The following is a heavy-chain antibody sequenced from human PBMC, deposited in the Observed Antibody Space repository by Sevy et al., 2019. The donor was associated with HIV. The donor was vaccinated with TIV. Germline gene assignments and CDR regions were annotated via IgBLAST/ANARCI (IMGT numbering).Heavy chain of an antibody. CDR2: FNPNSGDT. D-gene: IGHD2-2*01. Sequence: ASVKVSCKASGYTFIDYYLIWVRQAPGQGLEWTGRFNPNSGDTNYAQKFQGRVTMTRDASINSAYMELSRLTSDDTAVYYCAREWGFAMANAFDIWGQGTMVTVSS. CDR3: AREWGFAMANAFDI. CDR1: GYTFIDYY. V-gene: IGHV1-2*06. J-gene: IGHJ3*02.